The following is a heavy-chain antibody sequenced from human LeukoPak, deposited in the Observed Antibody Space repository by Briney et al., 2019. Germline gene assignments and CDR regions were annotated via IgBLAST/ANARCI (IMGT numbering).Heavy chain of an antibody. Sequence: PGGSLRLSCAASGFTFSSYAVSWVRQAPGKGLEWVSGISGTGGSTYYADSVKGRFTISRDNSKNTLYLQMNSLRAEDTAVYYCAKDTGYCTNGVCYTDSGYYFDYWGQGTLVTVSS. CDR2: ISGTGGST. CDR3: AKDTGYCTNGVCYTDSGYYFDY. J-gene: IGHJ4*02. D-gene: IGHD2-8*01. V-gene: IGHV3-23*01. CDR1: GFTFSSYA.